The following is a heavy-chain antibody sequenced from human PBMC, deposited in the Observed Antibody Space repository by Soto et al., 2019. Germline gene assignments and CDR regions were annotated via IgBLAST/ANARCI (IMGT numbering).Heavy chain of an antibody. D-gene: IGHD1-1*01. CDR3: ARDLTEGNWNILYYYYGMDV. Sequence: QVQLVESGGGVVQPGRSLRLSCAASGFTFSSYAMHWVRQAPGKGLEWVAVISYDGSNKYYADSVKGRFTISRDNSKNTLYLQMNSLRAEDTAVYYCARDLTEGNWNILYYYYGMDVWGQGTTVTVSS. CDR1: GFTFSSYA. CDR2: ISYDGSNK. V-gene: IGHV3-30-3*01. J-gene: IGHJ6*02.